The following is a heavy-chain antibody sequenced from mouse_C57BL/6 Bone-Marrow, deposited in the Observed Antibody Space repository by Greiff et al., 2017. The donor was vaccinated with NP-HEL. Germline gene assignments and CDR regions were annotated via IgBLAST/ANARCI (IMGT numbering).Heavy chain of an antibody. CDR3: AKEKRNNYYGSRGDWYVDV. Sequence: QVQLQQSGPGLVAPSQSLSITCTVSGFSLTSYGVSWVRQPPGTGLEWLGVIWGDGSTNYHSALISRLSISKDNSKSQVFLKLNSLQTDDTATYYCAKEKRNNYYGSRGDWYVDVWGTGTTVTVSS. CDR1: GFSLTSYG. CDR2: IWGDGST. V-gene: IGHV2-3*01. J-gene: IGHJ1*03. D-gene: IGHD1-1*01.